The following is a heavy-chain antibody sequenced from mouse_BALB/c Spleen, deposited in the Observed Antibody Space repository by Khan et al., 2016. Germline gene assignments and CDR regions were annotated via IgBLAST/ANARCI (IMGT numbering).Heavy chain of an antibody. V-gene: IGHV1-9*01. CDR2: ILPGSGHT. D-gene: IGHD1-1*01. CDR1: GYTFSNYW. Sequence: LKESGAELMKPGASVKISCKATGYTFSNYWIEWVKQRPGHGLEWIGEILPGSGHTNCTENFKGKATFTAETSSNSANMQLSSLTSEDSAVYYCARNSDSYGFAYWGQGTLVTVSA. CDR3: ARNSDSYGFAY. J-gene: IGHJ3*01.